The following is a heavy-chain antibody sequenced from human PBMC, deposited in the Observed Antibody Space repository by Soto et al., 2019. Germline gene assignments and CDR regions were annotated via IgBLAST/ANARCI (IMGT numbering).Heavy chain of an antibody. J-gene: IGHJ5*02. D-gene: IGHD2-21*01. CDR1: GLTFGDHY. CDR2: SRNKAKSYST. V-gene: IGHV3-72*01. CDR3: SILEGA. Sequence: EVQLVESGGGLVQPGGSLTLSCAVSGLTFGDHYMEWVRQAPGKGLEWVARSRNKAKSYSTYLAASVKGRFTISRDESKNSLNLPMHRLMTEDTAVYYCSILEGAWGQGTLVTVSS.